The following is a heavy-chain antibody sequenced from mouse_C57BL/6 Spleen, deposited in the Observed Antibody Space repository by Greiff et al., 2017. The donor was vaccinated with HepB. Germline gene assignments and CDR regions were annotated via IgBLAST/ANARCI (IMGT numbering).Heavy chain of an antibody. CDR1: GYTFTNYW. J-gene: IGHJ4*01. D-gene: IGHD6-1*01. Sequence: VQLQQSGAELVRPGTSVKMSCKASGYTFTNYWIGWAKQRPGHGLEWIGDIYPGGGYTNYNEKFKGKATLTADKSSSTAYMQFSSLTSEDSAIYYCARRGRENAMDYWGQGTSVTVSS. V-gene: IGHV1-63*01. CDR2: IYPGGGYT. CDR3: ARRGRENAMDY.